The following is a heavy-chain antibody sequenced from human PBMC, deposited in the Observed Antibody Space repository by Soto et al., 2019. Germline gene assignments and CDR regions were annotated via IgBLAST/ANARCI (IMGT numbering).Heavy chain of an antibody. CDR2: INAGNGNT. Sequence: ASVKVSCKASGYTFTSYGISWVRQAPGQGLEWMGRINAGNGNTKYSQKFQGRVTITRDTSASTAYMELSSLRSEDTAVYYCATALRYYYDSSGYPAPEYWGQGTLVTVSS. J-gene: IGHJ4*02. CDR3: ATALRYYYDSSGYPAPEY. CDR1: GYTFTSYG. V-gene: IGHV1-18*01. D-gene: IGHD3-22*01.